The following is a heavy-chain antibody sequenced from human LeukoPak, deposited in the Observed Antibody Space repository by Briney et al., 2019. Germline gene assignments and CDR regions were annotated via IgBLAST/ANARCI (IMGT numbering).Heavy chain of an antibody. D-gene: IGHD3-16*01. CDR3: ARDTAVITGPFDY. V-gene: IGHV3-33*01. CDR2: IWHDGGKK. CDR1: GFNFNSCG. Sequence: GGSLRLSCAASGFNFNSCGMHWVGQAPGKGLEGVAVIWHDGGKKYYADSVKGRFTISRDNSKNTLYLQMNSLRVEDSAVYFCARDTAVITGPFDYWGQGTLVTVSS. J-gene: IGHJ4*02.